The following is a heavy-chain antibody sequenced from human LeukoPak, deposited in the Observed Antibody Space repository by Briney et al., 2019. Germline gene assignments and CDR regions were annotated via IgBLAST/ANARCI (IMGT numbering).Heavy chain of an antibody. V-gene: IGHV3-23*01. CDR3: ARHGQSRARVYDWTGIAHFDY. D-gene: IGHD1-20*01. CDR1: GFTFSSYA. CDR2: ISGSGGST. J-gene: IGHJ4*02. Sequence: GGSLRLSCAASGFTFSSYAMSWVRQAPGKGLEWVSAISGSGGSTYYADSVKGRFTISRDNSKNTLYLKMNRLRSEDRAVYYCARHGQSRARVYDWTGIAHFDYWGQGTLVTVSS.